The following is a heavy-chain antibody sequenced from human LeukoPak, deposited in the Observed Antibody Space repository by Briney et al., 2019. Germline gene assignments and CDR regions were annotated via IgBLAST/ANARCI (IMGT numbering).Heavy chain of an antibody. CDR2: TYYRSEWYN. J-gene: IGHJ4*02. Sequence: SQTLSLTCAISGDSVSSNSAARNWIRQSPSRGLEWLGRTYYRSEWYNDYAVSVTSRITVNPDTSKNHFPLHLNSVTPEDTATYYCARTTRVSFDYWGQGTLVIVSS. CDR1: GDSVSSNSAA. CDR3: ARTTRVSFDY. D-gene: IGHD2-2*01. V-gene: IGHV6-1*01.